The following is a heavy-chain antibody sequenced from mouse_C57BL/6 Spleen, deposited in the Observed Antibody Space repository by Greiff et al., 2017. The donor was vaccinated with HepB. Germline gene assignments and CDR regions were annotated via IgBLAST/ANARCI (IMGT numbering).Heavy chain of an antibody. J-gene: IGHJ2*01. CDR2: ISSGSSTI. Sequence: EVKLMESGGGLVKPGGSLKLSCAASGFTFSDYGMHWVRQAPEKGLEWVAYISSGSSTIYYADTVKGRFTISRDNAKNTLFLQMTSLRSEDTAMYYCARPLYSKSPHYFDYWGQGTTLTVSS. V-gene: IGHV5-17*01. CDR3: ARPLYSKSPHYFDY. CDR1: GFTFSDYG. D-gene: IGHD2-5*01.